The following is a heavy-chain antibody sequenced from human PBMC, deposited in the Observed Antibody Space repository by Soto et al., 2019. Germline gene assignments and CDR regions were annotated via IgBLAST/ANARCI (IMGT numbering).Heavy chain of an antibody. CDR2: ISYDGSNK. D-gene: IGHD3-22*01. J-gene: IGHJ3*02. CDR1: GFTFSSYG. Sequence: WGSLRLSCAASGFTFSSYGMHWFRQAPGKGLEWVAVISYDGSNKYYADSVKGRFTIYRDNSKKTLYLQMNSLRAEDTAVYYCAKTNYYDRSGYQHDAFDIWGQGTMVTVSS. CDR3: AKTNYYDRSGYQHDAFDI. V-gene: IGHV3-30*18.